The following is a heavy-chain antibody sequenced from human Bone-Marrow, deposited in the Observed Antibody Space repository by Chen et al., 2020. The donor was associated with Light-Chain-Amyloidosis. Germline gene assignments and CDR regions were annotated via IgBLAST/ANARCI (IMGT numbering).Heavy chain of an antibody. V-gene: IGHV3-53*04. Sequence: EVQLVEFGGGLVQPGGSLRLSCAASGFIVSNNYMNWVRQAPGKGLEWVSVFYSGGSTYYADPVKARFTIPRQNSKNTLFLQMNSRRAGDTAVYYGVGGGDWGQGTLVTVSS. J-gene: IGHJ4*02. CDR2: FYSGGST. CDR1: GFIVSNNY. CDR3: VGGGD. D-gene: IGHD3-16*01.